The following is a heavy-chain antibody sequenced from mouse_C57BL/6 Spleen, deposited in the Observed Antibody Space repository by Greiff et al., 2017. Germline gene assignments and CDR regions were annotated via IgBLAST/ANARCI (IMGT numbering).Heavy chain of an antibody. D-gene: IGHD4-1*01. CDR2: IYPGDGDT. CDR1: GYAFSSSW. J-gene: IGHJ3*01. Sequence: QVQLQQSGPELVKPGASVKISCKASGYAFSSSWMNWVKQRPGKGLEWIGRIYPGDGDTNYNGKFKGKATLTADKSSSTAYMQLSSLTSEDSAVYFVARLTGMGLFAYWGQGTLVTVSA. CDR3: ARLTGMGLFAY. V-gene: IGHV1-82*01.